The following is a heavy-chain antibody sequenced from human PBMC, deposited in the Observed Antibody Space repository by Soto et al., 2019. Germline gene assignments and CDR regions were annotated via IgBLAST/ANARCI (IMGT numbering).Heavy chain of an antibody. CDR1: GFTFSSYD. CDR2: IGTAGDT. J-gene: IGHJ3*02. Sequence: EVQLVESGGGLVQPGGSLRLSCAASGFTFSSYDMHWVRQATGKGLEGVSAIGTAGDTYYPGSVKGRFTISRENAKNSLYLQMNSLRAEDTAVYYCARGNTVTTNRGAFDIWGQGTMVTVSS. D-gene: IGHD4-4*01. V-gene: IGHV3-13*01. CDR3: ARGNTVTTNRGAFDI.